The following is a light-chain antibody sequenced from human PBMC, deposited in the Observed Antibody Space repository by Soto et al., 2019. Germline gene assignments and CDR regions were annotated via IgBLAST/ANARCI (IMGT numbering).Light chain of an antibody. J-gene: IGKJ2*01. CDR1: QSVSSN. V-gene: IGKV3-15*01. Sequence: EIVMTQSPATLSVSPGERATLSCRASQSVSSNLAWYQQKLGQAPRLLIYGASTRATGIPARFSGSGSGTEFTLTISSLQSEDFAVYYCQQYNNWRRSFGQGTKLEIK. CDR3: QQYNNWRRS. CDR2: GAS.